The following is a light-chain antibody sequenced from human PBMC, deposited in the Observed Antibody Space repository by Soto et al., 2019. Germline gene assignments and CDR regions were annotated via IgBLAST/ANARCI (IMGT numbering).Light chain of an antibody. CDR3: QQYNSDSHT. CDR2: KAS. CDR1: QTISSW. V-gene: IGKV1-5*03. J-gene: IGKJ1*01. Sequence: DIQMTQSPSTMSGSLADRVTITCLASQTISSWLARYQQKPGKAPKLLIYKASTLKSGVPSRFSGSGSGTEFTLTISSLQPDDFATYYCQQYNSDSHTFGQGTKVDIK.